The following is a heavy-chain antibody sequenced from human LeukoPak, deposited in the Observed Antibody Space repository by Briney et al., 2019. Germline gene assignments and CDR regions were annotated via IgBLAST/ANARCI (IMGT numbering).Heavy chain of an antibody. CDR1: GFTFSDYG. CDR3: ARDLKSGYMDS. V-gene: IGHV3-30*12. J-gene: IGHJ4*02. Sequence: PGKSLRLSCAASGFTFSDYGIHWVRQAPGKGLEWVGVIYSDGSNKYFIDSVKGRFTISREDSKNTVFMQMSSLRVDDTSVYYCARDLKSGYMDSWGQGTLVTVSS. D-gene: IGHD3-3*01. CDR2: IYSDGSNK.